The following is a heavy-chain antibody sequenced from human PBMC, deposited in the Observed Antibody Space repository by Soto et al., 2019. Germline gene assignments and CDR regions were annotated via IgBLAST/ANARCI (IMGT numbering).Heavy chain of an antibody. J-gene: IGHJ4*02. Sequence: EEQVVESGGGLVQPGGSLRLSCAASGFTFDDYGMHWVRQGPGKGLEWVSGITWNSDSLAYTGSVKGRFTISRDNAKNALYLEMDSLRPEDTALYYCTKSRGVAGRPLEDWGQGTLVTVSS. CDR2: ITWNSDSL. D-gene: IGHD6-6*01. CDR3: TKSRGVAGRPLED. V-gene: IGHV3-9*01. CDR1: GFTFDDYG.